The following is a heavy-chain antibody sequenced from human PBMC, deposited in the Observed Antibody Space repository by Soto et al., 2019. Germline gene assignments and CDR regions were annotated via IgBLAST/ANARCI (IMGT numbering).Heavy chain of an antibody. CDR1: GFTFSSYS. J-gene: IGHJ6*02. CDR3: ARDRGISKLYYDYYGRDV. CDR2: ISSSSSYI. Sequence: EVQLVESGGGRVKPGGSLRLSCAASGFTFSSYSMNWVRQAPGTGLEWVSSISSSSSYIYYADSVKGRFTISRDNTKNLLNLQMNSRRAENTAVYCCARDRGISKLYYDYYGRDVWGQGTTVTVSS. V-gene: IGHV3-21*01. D-gene: IGHD1-20*01.